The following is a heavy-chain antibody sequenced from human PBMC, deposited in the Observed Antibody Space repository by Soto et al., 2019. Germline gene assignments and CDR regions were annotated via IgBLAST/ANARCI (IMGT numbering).Heavy chain of an antibody. CDR1: GYGFTSYW. CDR3: ARQWDYNVLTGYSYCFDY. CDR2: IYPGDSDA. Sequence: PAESLTISCKTSGYGFTSYWIGWVLQMPGKGLEWVGIIYPGDSDARYSPSFKGQVTMSVGRSSKTAYLQWNSLKASDTAMYYCARQWDYNVLTGYSYCFDYWGQGTQVTVSS. J-gene: IGHJ4*02. D-gene: IGHD3-9*01. V-gene: IGHV5-51*01.